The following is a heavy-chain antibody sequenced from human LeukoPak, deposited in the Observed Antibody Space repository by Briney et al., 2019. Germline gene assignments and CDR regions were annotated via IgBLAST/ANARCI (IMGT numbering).Heavy chain of an antibody. D-gene: IGHD5-24*01. J-gene: IGHJ6*02. Sequence: SQTLSLTCTVSGGSISSGGYYWSWIRQHPGKGLEWIGYIYYSGSTYYNPSLKSRVTISVDTSKNQFSLQLNSVTPEDTAVYYCARDQIEMATIMDYYYGMDVWGQGTTVTVSS. CDR3: ARDQIEMATIMDYYYGMDV. CDR2: IYYSGST. V-gene: IGHV4-31*03. CDR1: GGSISSGGYY.